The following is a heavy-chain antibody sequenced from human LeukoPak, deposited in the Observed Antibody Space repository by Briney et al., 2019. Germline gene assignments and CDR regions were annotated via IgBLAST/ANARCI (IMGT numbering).Heavy chain of an antibody. CDR3: ATGTHYDLLPF. CDR1: GYTFTSYD. V-gene: IGHV1-8*01. D-gene: IGHD3-9*01. CDR2: FDPGSGEI. Sequence: ASVKVSCKASGYTFTSYDINWVRQATGQGLEWMGGFDPGSGEIIYEQKFQDRVTMTEDTSTDTAYMELSSLRSEDTALYYCATGTHYDLLPFWGQGTLVTVSS. J-gene: IGHJ4*02.